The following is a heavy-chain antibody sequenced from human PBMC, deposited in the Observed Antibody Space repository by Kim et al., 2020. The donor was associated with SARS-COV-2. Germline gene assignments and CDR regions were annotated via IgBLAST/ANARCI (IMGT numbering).Heavy chain of an antibody. CDR3: AREYVDVDMGKEGAFDI. CDR1: GFIIMDYS. Sequence: GGSLRLSCAASGFIIMDYSMNWVRQAPGKGLEWVSSIDTSSKYIYHGDSVKGRFTTSRDNAKNSMFLHMNSLSAEDTAVYYCAREYVDVDMGKEGAFDIWGQGTMVTVSS. J-gene: IGHJ3*02. V-gene: IGHV3-21*01. CDR2: IDTSSKYI. D-gene: IGHD5-18*01.